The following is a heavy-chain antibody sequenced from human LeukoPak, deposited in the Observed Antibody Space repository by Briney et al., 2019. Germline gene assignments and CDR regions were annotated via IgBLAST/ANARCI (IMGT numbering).Heavy chain of an antibody. Sequence: PGGSLRLSCAVSGFTFSNYDMHWVRQAPGKGLQWVAGILSHGRNDYYADSVRGRFIITRDNSKNTLLLQMSSLRPEDTAVYFCARGLPGGFDYWGQGTLVTVSS. CDR1: GFTFSNYD. J-gene: IGHJ4*02. D-gene: IGHD3-16*01. CDR3: ARGLPGGFDY. CDR2: ILSHGRND. V-gene: IGHV3-30*15.